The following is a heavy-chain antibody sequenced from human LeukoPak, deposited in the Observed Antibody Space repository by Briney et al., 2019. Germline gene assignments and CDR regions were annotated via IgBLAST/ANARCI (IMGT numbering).Heavy chain of an antibody. D-gene: IGHD3-10*01. V-gene: IGHV1-8*03. Sequence: ASVKVSCKASGYSFTTYGISWVRQAPGQGLEWMGWISANNNNTDNVQKLQGRVTITRNTSISTAYMELSSLRSEDTAVYYCARGLGSGSYFFYYYYYMDVWGKGTTVTVSS. J-gene: IGHJ6*03. CDR2: ISANNNNT. CDR3: ARGLGSGSYFFYYYYYMDV. CDR1: GYSFTTYG.